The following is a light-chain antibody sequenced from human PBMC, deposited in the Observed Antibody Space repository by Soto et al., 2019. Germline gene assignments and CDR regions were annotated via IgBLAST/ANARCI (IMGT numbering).Light chain of an antibody. CDR3: SSFTTRDTWG. CDR2: EVT. V-gene: IGLV2-18*02. J-gene: IGLJ2*01. Sequence: QSVLTQPPSVSGSPGQSVTISCTGTGSDFGRYNRVSWYQHTPGTAPKLLIYEVTNRHSVVPDRFSGSRSGSTASLTISGLQAEDDADDYCSSFTTRDTWGLGGGTKRTVL. CDR1: GSDFGRYNR.